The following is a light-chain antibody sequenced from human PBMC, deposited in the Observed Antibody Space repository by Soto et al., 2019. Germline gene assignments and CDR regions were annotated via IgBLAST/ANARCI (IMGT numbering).Light chain of an antibody. Sequence: EIVMTQSPATMSVSPGERATLSCRASQSVRSNLAWYQQKPGQAPRLLIYDASNRATGIPARFSGSRSGPDFTLTISSLQPEDFATYYCQQSYSSPPTFGQGTKVDIK. V-gene: IGKV3D-15*01. CDR3: QQSYSSPPT. CDR1: QSVRSN. CDR2: DAS. J-gene: IGKJ1*01.